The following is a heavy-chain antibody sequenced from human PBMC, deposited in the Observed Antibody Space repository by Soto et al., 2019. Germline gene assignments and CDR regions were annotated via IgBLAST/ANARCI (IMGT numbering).Heavy chain of an antibody. J-gene: IGHJ4*02. D-gene: IGHD6-13*01. CDR1: GGSFSGYY. Sequence: PSETLSLTCAVYGGSFSGYYWSWIRQPPGKGLEWIGEINHSGNTNYNPSPKSRVTISVDTSKNQLFLNLSSVTAADTAMYYCARHHVRGRTIAGAAEFWGQGTLVTVSS. CDR2: INHSGNT. CDR3: ARHHVRGRTIAGAAEF. V-gene: IGHV4-34*01.